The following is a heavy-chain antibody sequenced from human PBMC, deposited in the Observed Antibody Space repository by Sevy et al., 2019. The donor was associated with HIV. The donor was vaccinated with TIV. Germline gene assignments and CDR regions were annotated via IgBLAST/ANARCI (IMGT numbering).Heavy chain of an antibody. CDR3: AREFSSSWYGSMDV. CDR2: ISAYNGNT. Sequence: ASVKVSCKASGYTFTSYGISWVRQAPGQGLEWMGWISAYNGNTNYAQKLQGRVTMTTDTSTRTAYMELRSLRSDDTAVYYCAREFSSSWYGSMDVWGQGTTVTVSS. CDR1: GYTFTSYG. V-gene: IGHV1-18*01. J-gene: IGHJ6*02. D-gene: IGHD6-13*01.